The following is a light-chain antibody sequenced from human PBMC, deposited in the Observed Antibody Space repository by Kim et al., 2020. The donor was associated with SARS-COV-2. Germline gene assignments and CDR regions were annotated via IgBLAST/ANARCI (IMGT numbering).Light chain of an antibody. CDR1: SSDVGGYNS. J-gene: IGLJ3*02. CDR2: EVT. V-gene: IGLV2-8*01. CDR3: NSYAGNDLWV. Sequence: SALTQPPSASGSPGQSVTISCTGTSSDVGGYNSVSWYQQHPGKAPKLVIYEVTKRPAGVPDRFSASKSGNTASLTVSGLQSEDEADYYCNSYAGNDLWVFWGGTKRTVL.